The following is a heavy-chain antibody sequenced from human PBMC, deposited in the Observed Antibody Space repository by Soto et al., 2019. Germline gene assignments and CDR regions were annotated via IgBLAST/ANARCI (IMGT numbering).Heavy chain of an antibody. V-gene: IGHV4-34*01. CDR2: INHSGST. J-gene: IGHJ4*02. D-gene: IGHD3-10*01. Sequence: SETLSLTCAVYGGSFSGYYWSWIRQPPGKGLEWIGEINHSGSTNYNPSLKSRVTISVDTSKNQFSLKLSSVTAADTAVYYCASLPPPGFGELYNYWGQGTLVTVSS. CDR3: ASLPPPGFGELYNY. CDR1: GGSFSGYY.